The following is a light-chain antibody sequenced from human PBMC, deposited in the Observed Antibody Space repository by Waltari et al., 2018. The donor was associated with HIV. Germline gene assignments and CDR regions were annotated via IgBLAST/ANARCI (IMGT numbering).Light chain of an antibody. CDR3: SSYAGINPVI. V-gene: IGLV2-8*01. J-gene: IGLJ2*01. CDR2: EVN. CDR1: SSEVGRLYY. Sequence: QSALTQPPPASGSLGQSVPISCTGNSSEVGRLYYVSWYQQTPGKAPKLLIFEVNKRPSGVPDRFSGSKSGNTASLTVSGLQAEDEAEYSCSSYAGINPVIFGGGTTLTVL.